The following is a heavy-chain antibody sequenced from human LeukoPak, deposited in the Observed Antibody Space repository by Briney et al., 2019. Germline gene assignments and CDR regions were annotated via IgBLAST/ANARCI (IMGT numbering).Heavy chain of an antibody. J-gene: IGHJ4*02. CDR3: ARDRVYYDSSGYYHPFDY. Sequence: ASVKVSCKASGYTFTSYGISWVRQAPGQGLEWMGWISAYNGNTNYAQKLQGRVTMTTDTSTSTAYMELRSLRSDDTAVYYCARDRVYYDSSGYYHPFDYWGQGTLATVSS. V-gene: IGHV1-18*01. CDR1: GYTFTSYG. D-gene: IGHD3-22*01. CDR2: ISAYNGNT.